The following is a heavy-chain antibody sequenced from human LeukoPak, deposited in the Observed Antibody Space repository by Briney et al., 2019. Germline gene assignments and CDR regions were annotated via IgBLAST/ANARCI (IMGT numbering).Heavy chain of an antibody. D-gene: IGHD3-10*01. V-gene: IGHV1-46*01. CDR1: GYTFTSYY. CDR2: INPSGGST. J-gene: IGHJ4*02. CDR3: ARHGGPLRGGFDY. Sequence: ASVKVSCKASGYTFTSYYMHWVRQAPGQGLEWMGIINPSGGSTSYAQKFQGRVTMTRDTSTSTAYMELRSLRSDDTAVYYCARHGGPLRGGFDYWGQGPLVTVS.